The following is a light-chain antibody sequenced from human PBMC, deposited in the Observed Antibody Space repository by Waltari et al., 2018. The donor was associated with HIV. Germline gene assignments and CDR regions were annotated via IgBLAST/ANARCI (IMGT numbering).Light chain of an antibody. CDR3: QQYGSSPRT. CDR1: QSVSSSY. J-gene: IGKJ1*01. Sequence: IVLTQSPGTLSLSPAESATLSCRASQSVSSSYLTWYQQKPGQAPRLPIYTASTRATGIPDRFSGSGSGTDFTLTISRLEPEDFAVYYCQQYGSSPRTFGQGTKVEIK. CDR2: TAS. V-gene: IGKV3-20*01.